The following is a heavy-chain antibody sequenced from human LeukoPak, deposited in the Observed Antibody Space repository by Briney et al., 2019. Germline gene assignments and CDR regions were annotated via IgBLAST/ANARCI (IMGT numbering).Heavy chain of an antibody. D-gene: IGHD6-6*01. CDR3: ATGGAARSAGH. Sequence: GGSLRLSCAASEFTVTSNYMSWVRQAPGKGLEWVSVIYSGDDTYYADSVKGRFTISRHNSKNLVYLQMNSLRAEDTAVYYCATGGAARSAGHWGQGTLVTVSS. V-gene: IGHV3-53*01. CDR2: IYSGDDT. J-gene: IGHJ4*02. CDR1: EFTVTSNY.